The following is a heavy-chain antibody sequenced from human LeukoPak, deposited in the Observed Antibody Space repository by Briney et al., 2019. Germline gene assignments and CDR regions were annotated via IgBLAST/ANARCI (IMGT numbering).Heavy chain of an antibody. J-gene: IGHJ4*02. CDR1: GYTFTSYG. Sequence: ASVKVSCKASGYTFTSYGISWVRQAPGQGLEWMGWISAYNGNTNYAQKLQGRVTMTTDTSTSTAYMELGSLRSDDTAVYYCARDLEDTYDYVWGSPSSGSDYWGQGTLVTVSS. D-gene: IGHD3-16*01. V-gene: IGHV1-18*01. CDR2: ISAYNGNT. CDR3: ARDLEDTYDYVWGSPSSGSDY.